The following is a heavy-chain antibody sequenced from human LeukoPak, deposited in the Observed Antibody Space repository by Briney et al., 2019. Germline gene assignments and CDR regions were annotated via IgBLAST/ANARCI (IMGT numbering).Heavy chain of an antibody. D-gene: IGHD5-12*01. V-gene: IGHV4-59*01. CDR2: IYYSGST. Sequence: PSETLSLTCTASGGSISSYYWSWIRQPPGKGLEWIGYIYYSGSTNYNPSLKSRVTISVDTSKNQFSLQLTSVTAADTAIYYCARSAEWLRNAFDIWGQGTMVSVSS. J-gene: IGHJ3*02. CDR1: GGSISSYY. CDR3: ARSAEWLRNAFDI.